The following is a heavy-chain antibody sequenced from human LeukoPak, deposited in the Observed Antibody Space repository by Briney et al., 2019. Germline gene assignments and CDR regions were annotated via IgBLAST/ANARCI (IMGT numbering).Heavy chain of an antibody. V-gene: IGHV2-5*02. CDR2: IYWDDDK. Sequence: SGPTLVNPTQTLTLTCTFSGFSLNTRGVGVGWIRQPPGRALQWLALIYWDDDKRYSPSLKSRLTITKDTSKNQVVLTMTNMDPVDTATYFCAHRKNYYDSSVFDNWGQGTLVTVSS. D-gene: IGHD3-22*01. CDR1: GFSLNTRGVG. J-gene: IGHJ4*02. CDR3: AHRKNYYDSSVFDN.